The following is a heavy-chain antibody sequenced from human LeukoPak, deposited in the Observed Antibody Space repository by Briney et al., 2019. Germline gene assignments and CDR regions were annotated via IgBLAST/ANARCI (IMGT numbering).Heavy chain of an antibody. J-gene: IGHJ4*02. CDR3: ARDLGYCSSTSCFFDY. CDR1: GGTFSSYA. Sequence: ASVKVSCKASGGTFSSYAISWVRQAPGQGLEWMGRIIPIFGIANYAQKFQGRVTITADKSTSTAYMELSSLRSEDTAVYYCARDLGYCSSTSCFFDYWGQGTLVTVSS. V-gene: IGHV1-69*04. D-gene: IGHD2-2*01. CDR2: IIPIFGIA.